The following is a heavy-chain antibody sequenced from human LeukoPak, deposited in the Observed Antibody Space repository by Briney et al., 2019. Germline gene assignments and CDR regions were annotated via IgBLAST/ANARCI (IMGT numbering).Heavy chain of an antibody. CDR2: IYPGDSDT. CDR1: GYSFTSYC. J-gene: IGHJ3*02. CDR3: ARRGLAAGGAFDI. V-gene: IGHV5-51*01. Sequence: GESLKISCKASGYSFTSYCIAWVRQMPGKGLEWMGLIYPGDSDTRYSPSFQGQVTISADKSISTAYLQWSSLKASDTAMYYCARRGLAAGGAFDIWGQGTMVTVSS. D-gene: IGHD6-25*01.